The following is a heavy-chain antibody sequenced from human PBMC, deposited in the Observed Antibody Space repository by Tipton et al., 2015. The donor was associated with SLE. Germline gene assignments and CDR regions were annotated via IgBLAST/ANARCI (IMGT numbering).Heavy chain of an antibody. D-gene: IGHD2-8*01. CDR1: GFTFSSYT. Sequence: SLRLSCAASGFTFSSYTLNWVRQAPGKGLEWLSPITSRSLTIYYADSVKARITISKDNARNSLFLQMNDLRAEDTAVYFCVRERASNNHYYMAVWGKETTITFSS. V-gene: IGHV3-48*01. CDR3: VRERASNNHYYMAV. J-gene: IGHJ6*03. CDR2: ITSRSLTI.